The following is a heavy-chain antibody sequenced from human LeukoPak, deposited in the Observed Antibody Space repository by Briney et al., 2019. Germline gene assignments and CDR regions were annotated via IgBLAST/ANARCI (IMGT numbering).Heavy chain of an antibody. Sequence: NSSETLSLTCTVSGGSVSSGSYYWSWIRQPPGKGLEWIGYIYYSGSTNYNPSLKSRVTISVDTSKNQFSLKLSSVTAADTAVYYCARDRTSFLFDPWGQGTLVTVSS. D-gene: IGHD3-16*02. CDR2: IYYSGST. J-gene: IGHJ5*02. V-gene: IGHV4-61*01. CDR1: GGSVSSGSYY. CDR3: ARDRTSFLFDP.